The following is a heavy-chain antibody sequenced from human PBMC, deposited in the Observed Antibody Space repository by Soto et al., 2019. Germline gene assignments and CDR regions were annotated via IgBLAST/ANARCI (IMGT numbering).Heavy chain of an antibody. Sequence: SETLSLTCAVYGGSFSGYYWSWIRQPPGKGLEWIGEINHSGSTNYNPSLKSRVTISVDTSKNQFSLKLSSVTAADTAVYYCARKSARYYDFWSGYGGFDPWGQGTLVTVS. CDR2: INHSGST. D-gene: IGHD3-3*01. J-gene: IGHJ5*02. V-gene: IGHV4-34*01. CDR1: GGSFSGYY. CDR3: ARKSARYYDFWSGYGGFDP.